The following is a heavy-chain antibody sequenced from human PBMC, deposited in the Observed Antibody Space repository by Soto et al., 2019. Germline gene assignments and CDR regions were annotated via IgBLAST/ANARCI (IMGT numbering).Heavy chain of an antibody. CDR1: GGSISSSSYY. CDR2: IYYSGST. J-gene: IGHJ2*01. D-gene: IGHD2-15*01. V-gene: IGHV4-39*01. Sequence: QLQLQESGPGLVKPSETLSLTCTVSGGSISSSSYYWGWIRQPPGKGLEWIGSIYYSGSTYYNPSLKSRVTISVDTSKNQFSLKLSSVTAADTAVYYCARQGGWTRYFDLWGRGTLVTVSS. CDR3: ARQGGWTRYFDL.